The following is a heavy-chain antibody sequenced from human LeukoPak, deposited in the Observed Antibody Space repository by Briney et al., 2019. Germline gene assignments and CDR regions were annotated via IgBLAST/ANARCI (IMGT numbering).Heavy chain of an antibody. D-gene: IGHD3-10*01. J-gene: IGHJ4*02. CDR3: AKDPHYFGSGSYYDYFDY. CDR1: GFTFSNYG. CDR2: IQYDGNNK. Sequence: GGSPRLSCAASGFTFSNYGMHWVRQAPGKGLERVAFIQYDGNNKYYANSVKGRFTISRDNSKITLYLQMNSLRDEDTAVYYCAKDPHYFGSGSYYDYFDYWGQGTLVTVSS. V-gene: IGHV3-30*02.